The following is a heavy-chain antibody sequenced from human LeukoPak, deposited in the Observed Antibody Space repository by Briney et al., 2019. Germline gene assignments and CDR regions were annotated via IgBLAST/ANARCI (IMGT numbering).Heavy chain of an antibody. D-gene: IGHD3-10*01. CDR1: GFTFSSYA. J-gene: IGHJ3*02. Sequence: PGGSLRLSCAASGFTFSSYAMHWVRQAPGKGLEWVSGISWNSGSIGYADSVKGRFTISRDNAKNSLYLQMNSLRAEDTALYYCAKDGGYGSGSYYSDAFDIWGQGTMVTVSS. CDR3: AKDGGYGSGSYYSDAFDI. V-gene: IGHV3-9*01. CDR2: ISWNSGSI.